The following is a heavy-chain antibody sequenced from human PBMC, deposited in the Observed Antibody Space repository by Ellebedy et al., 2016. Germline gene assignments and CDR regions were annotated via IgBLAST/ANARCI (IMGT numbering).Heavy chain of an antibody. V-gene: IGHV4-4*07. Sequence: SETLSLTXTVSGGSMNSYPWSWIRQFPGKALEWIGRICTGGNTIYNPSLKSRVTMSVDTSKNHCSLELTSVTAADTAVYYCATLTIPGGSDFWGQGTLVTVSS. CDR1: GGSMNSYP. D-gene: IGHD3-3*01. CDR2: ICTGGNT. CDR3: ATLTIPGGSDF. J-gene: IGHJ4*02.